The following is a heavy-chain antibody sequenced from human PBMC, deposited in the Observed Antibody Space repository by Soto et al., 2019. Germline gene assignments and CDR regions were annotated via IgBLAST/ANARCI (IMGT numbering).Heavy chain of an antibody. V-gene: IGHV3-23*01. J-gene: IGHJ5*02. CDR2: TTDTDGDR. CDR3: SRGRRESYPWSRSFDL. Sequence: GEGLEGVSVTTDTDGDRKYADSVRGRFTISRDNSKNTLYLQMSSLRAEDSSVYYCSRGRRESYPWSRSFDLWGQGTRVTVSS. D-gene: IGHD3-3*01.